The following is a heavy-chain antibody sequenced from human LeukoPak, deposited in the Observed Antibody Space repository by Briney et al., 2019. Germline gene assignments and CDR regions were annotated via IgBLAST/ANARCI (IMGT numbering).Heavy chain of an antibody. CDR2: IIPIFGTA. V-gene: IGHV1-69*05. CDR3: ARLPQYSSSWYVDY. CDR1: GGTFSSYA. Sequence: ASVKVSCKASGGTFSSYAISWVRQAPGQGLEWMGGIIPIFGTANYAQKLQGRVTMTTDTSTSTAYMELRSLRSDDTAVYYCARLPQYSSSWYVDYWGQGTLVTVSS. J-gene: IGHJ4*02. D-gene: IGHD6-13*01.